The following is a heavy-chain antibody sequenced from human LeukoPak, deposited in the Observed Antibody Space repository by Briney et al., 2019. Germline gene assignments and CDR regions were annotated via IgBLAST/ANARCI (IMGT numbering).Heavy chain of an antibody. Sequence: GGSLRLSCAASGFTFSSYSMNWVRQAPGKGLEWVSSITSSKSYIYYADSVKGRFTIARDNAKNSLYLQMNSLRAEDTAVYYCARDRGGYCSSTSCYQGWFDPWGQGTLATVSS. CDR1: GFTFSSYS. CDR2: ITSSKSYI. J-gene: IGHJ5*02. V-gene: IGHV3-21*01. D-gene: IGHD2-2*01. CDR3: ARDRGGYCSSTSCYQGWFDP.